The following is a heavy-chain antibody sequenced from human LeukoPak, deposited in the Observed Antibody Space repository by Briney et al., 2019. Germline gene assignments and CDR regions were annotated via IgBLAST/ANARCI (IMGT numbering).Heavy chain of an antibody. Sequence: GGSLRLSCAASGFTFSSYSMNWVRQAPGKGLEWVSSISSSSSYIYYADSVKGRFTISRDNAKNSLYLQMNSLRAEDMAVYYCAVDFWSGTRDYWGQGTLVTVSS. D-gene: IGHD3-3*01. CDR1: GFTFSSYS. CDR2: ISSSSSYI. V-gene: IGHV3-21*01. J-gene: IGHJ4*02. CDR3: AVDFWSGTRDY.